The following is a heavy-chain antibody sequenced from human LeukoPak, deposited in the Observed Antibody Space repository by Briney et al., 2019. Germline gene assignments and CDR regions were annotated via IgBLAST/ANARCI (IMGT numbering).Heavy chain of an antibody. J-gene: IGHJ6*02. CDR1: GYTFTSYG. CDR3: ARSTPPRSSSWYKYYYYYAMDV. V-gene: IGHV1-18*01. D-gene: IGHD6-13*01. Sequence: ASVKVSCKASGYTFTSYGISWVRQAPGQGLEWMGWISAYNGNTNYAQKLQGRVTMTRITSISTAYMELSSLRSEDSAVYYCARSTPPRSSSWYKYYYYYAMDVWGQGTTVTVSS. CDR2: ISAYNGNT.